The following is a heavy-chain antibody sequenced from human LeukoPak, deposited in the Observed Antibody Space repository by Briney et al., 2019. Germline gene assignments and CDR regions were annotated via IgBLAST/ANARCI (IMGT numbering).Heavy chain of an antibody. CDR3: ARAPVTSCRGTYCYPFDY. J-gene: IGHJ4*02. V-gene: IGHV3-23*01. Sequence: PGGSLRLSCAASGFTFSSYAMSWVRQAPGKGLEWVSATSSSDAGTYYADSVRGRFSISRDNSKNTLYLQMNSLRLEDAAVFCARAPVTSCRGTYCYPFDYWGQGTQVTVSS. D-gene: IGHD2-21*01. CDR1: GFTFSSYA. CDR2: TSSSDAGT.